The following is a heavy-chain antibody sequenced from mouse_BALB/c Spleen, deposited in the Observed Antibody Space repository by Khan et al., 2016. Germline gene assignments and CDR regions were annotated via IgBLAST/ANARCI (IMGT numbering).Heavy chain of an antibody. CDR1: GYSITSGYY. Sequence: EVQLQESGPGLVKPSQSLSLTCSVTGYSITSGYYWNWIRQFPGNKLEWMGYISYDGSNNYNPSLKNRISINRDTSKNQFFLKLNSVTTEDTATYYCARDGNYWFAYWGQGTLVTVSA. CDR3: ARDGNYWFAY. V-gene: IGHV3-6*02. J-gene: IGHJ3*01. CDR2: ISYDGSN. D-gene: IGHD2-1*01.